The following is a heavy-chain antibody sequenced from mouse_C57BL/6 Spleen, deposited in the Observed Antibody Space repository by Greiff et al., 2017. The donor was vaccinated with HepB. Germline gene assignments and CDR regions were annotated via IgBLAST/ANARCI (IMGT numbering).Heavy chain of an antibody. Sequence: VKLQQSGAELARPGASVKMSCKASGYTFTSYTMHWVKQRPGQGLEWIGYINPSSGYTKYNQKFKDKATLTADKSSSTAYMQLSSLTSEDSAVYYCARDYGSSNAMDYWGQGTSVTVSS. D-gene: IGHD1-1*01. CDR3: ARDYGSSNAMDY. CDR2: INPSSGYT. CDR1: GYTFTSYT. V-gene: IGHV1-4*01. J-gene: IGHJ4*01.